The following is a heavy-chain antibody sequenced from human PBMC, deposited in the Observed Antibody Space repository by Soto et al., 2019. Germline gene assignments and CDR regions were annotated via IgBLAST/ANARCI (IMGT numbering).Heavy chain of an antibody. Sequence: EVQLLESGGGLVQPGGSLRLSCAASGFTLSSYAMSWVRQAPGKGLEWVSGISNTGGSTYYADSVKGRFTISRDSSKNTLYLQMTSLRADDTAVYYCATPVAEMATRWAHAMDVWGQGTTVTVSS. CDR1: GFTLSSYA. CDR3: ATPVAEMATRWAHAMDV. CDR2: ISNTGGST. J-gene: IGHJ6*02. V-gene: IGHV3-23*01. D-gene: IGHD5-12*01.